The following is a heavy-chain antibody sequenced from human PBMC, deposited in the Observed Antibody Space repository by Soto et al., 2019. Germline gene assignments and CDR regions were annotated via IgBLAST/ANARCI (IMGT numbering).Heavy chain of an antibody. CDR1: GDTFTSYC. Sequence: ASVKVSCKASGDTFTSYCMSWVRQAPGQGLEWMGWISAYNGNTNYAQKLQGRVTMTTDTSTSTAYMELRSLRSDDTAVYYCALFRIPSRSPDSFGIWCHGTMLPSSS. D-gene: IGHD6-13*01. CDR2: ISAYNGNT. CDR3: ALFRIPSRSPDSFGI. V-gene: IGHV1-18*01. J-gene: IGHJ3*02.